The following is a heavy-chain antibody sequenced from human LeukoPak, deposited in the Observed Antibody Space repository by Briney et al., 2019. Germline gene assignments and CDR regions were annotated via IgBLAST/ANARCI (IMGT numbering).Heavy chain of an antibody. CDR3: ASPDSSGYYYDY. D-gene: IGHD3-22*01. CDR2: INPNSGGA. CDR1: GGTFSSYA. Sequence: GASVKVSCKASGGTFSSYAISWVRQAPGQGLEWMGWINPNSGGANYAQKFQGRVTMTRDTSISTAYMELSRLRSDDTAVYYCASPDSSGYYYDYWGQGTLVTVSS. V-gene: IGHV1-2*02. J-gene: IGHJ4*02.